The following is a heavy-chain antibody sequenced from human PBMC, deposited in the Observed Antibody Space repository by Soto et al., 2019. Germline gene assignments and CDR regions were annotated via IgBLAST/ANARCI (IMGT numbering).Heavy chain of an antibody. Sequence: QVRLVQSGAEVKKPGSSVKVSCKASGGTFSNYAINWIRQAPGHGLEWMGGIIPMLTTAIYPLKFQGRGTITADEPTTTVYMELSSLSSEATALSYCARENPTETTNFYYYYSGLDVWGQGTTVTFSS. CDR2: IIPMLTTA. J-gene: IGHJ6*02. CDR1: GGTFSNYA. V-gene: IGHV1-69*01. D-gene: IGHD4-4*01. CDR3: ARENPTETTNFYYYYSGLDV.